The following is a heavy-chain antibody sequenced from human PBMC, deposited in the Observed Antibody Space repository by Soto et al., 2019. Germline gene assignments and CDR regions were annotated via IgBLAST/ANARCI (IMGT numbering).Heavy chain of an antibody. CDR2: IIPIFGTA. D-gene: IGHD6-19*01. V-gene: IGHV1-69*06. CDR1: GGTFSSYA. Sequence: WASVKVSCKASGGTFSSYAISWVRQAPGQGLEWMGGIIPIFGTANYAQKFQGRVTITADKSTSTAYMELSSLRSEDTAVYYCAVAVAGIGFEHNWFDPWGQGTLVTVSS. J-gene: IGHJ5*02. CDR3: AVAVAGIGFEHNWFDP.